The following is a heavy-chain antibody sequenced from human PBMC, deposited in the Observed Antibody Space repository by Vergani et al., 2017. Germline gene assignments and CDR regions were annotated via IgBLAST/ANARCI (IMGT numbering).Heavy chain of an antibody. CDR3: ARVNTETNGHRYYCYYMDV. D-gene: IGHD4-11*01. Sequence: QVQLQQWGGGLLKPSETLSLTCVVNGGSFTSYHWTWIRQSPGEGLEWVGDIDHTGRPDYNPSLKSRLTMSVDKSRNQFSLTLNSVTATDTAIYFCARVNTETNGHRYYCYYMDVWGQGTAVTVS. V-gene: IGHV4-34*01. J-gene: IGHJ6*03. CDR2: IDHTGRP. CDR1: GGSFTSYH.